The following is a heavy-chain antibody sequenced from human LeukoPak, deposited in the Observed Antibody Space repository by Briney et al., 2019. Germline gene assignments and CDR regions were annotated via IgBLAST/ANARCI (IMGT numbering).Heavy chain of an antibody. Sequence: GGSLRLSCAASGLTFSNYWMTWVRQAPGKGLEWVANIKEDGSEKYYVDSVKGRFTISRDNAKNSLYLQMNSLRAEDTAVYYCARVNARPGTSWYFDYGAKGTLVTVSS. V-gene: IGHV3-7*03. D-gene: IGHD6-13*01. J-gene: IGHJ4*02. CDR1: GLTFSNYW. CDR2: IKEDGSEK. CDR3: ARVNARPGTSWYFDY.